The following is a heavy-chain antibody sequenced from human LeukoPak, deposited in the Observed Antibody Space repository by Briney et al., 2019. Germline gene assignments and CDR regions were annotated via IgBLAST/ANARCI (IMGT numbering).Heavy chain of an antibody. CDR3: ARDDGRYYDSSGWDY. J-gene: IGHJ4*02. D-gene: IGHD3-22*01. CDR1: GFTFSSYW. V-gene: IGHV3-7*01. Sequence: PGGSLRLSCAASGFTFSSYWMSWVRQAPGKGLEWVANIKQDGSEKNYVDSVKGRFTISRDNAKNSLYLQMNSLRAEDTAVYYCARDDGRYYDSSGWDYWGQGTLVTVSS. CDR2: IKQDGSEK.